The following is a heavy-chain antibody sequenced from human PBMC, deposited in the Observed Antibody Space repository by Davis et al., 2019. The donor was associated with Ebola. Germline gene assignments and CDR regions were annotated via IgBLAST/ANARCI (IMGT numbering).Heavy chain of an antibody. CDR1: GYTFTSYY. V-gene: IGHV1-46*01. D-gene: IGHD2-21*01. Sequence: ASVKVSCKASGYTFTSYYMHWVRQAPGQGLEWMGIINPSGGSTSYAQKFQGRVTMTRDTSTSTVYMELSSLRSEDTAVYYCARDPRWAYCGGDCYFYWGQGTLVTVSS. J-gene: IGHJ4*02. CDR3: ARDPRWAYCGGDCYFY. CDR2: INPSGGST.